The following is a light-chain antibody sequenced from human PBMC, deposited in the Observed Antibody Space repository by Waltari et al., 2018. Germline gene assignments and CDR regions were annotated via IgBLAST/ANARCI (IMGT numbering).Light chain of an antibody. V-gene: IGLV2-14*02. CDR2: EAT. Sequence: WYQQNPAKAPKRLIFEATKRPSGVSIRFSGSTSGNTASLTISGLQAEDEADYYCSSYASSNFLVFGGGTKVTVL. CDR3: SSYASSNFLV. J-gene: IGLJ3*02.